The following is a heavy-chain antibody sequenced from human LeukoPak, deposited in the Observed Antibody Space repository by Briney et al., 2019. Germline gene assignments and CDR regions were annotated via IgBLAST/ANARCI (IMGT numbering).Heavy chain of an antibody. J-gene: IGHJ4*02. D-gene: IGHD3-10*01. Sequence: SETLSLTCAVYGGSFSGYYWSWIRQPPGKGLEWIGEINHSGSTNYNPSLKSRVTISVDTSKNQFSLKLSSVTAADTAVYYCARFALLWFGESYYFDYWGQGTLVTVSS. CDR3: ARFALLWFGESYYFDY. CDR2: INHSGST. CDR1: GGSFSGYY. V-gene: IGHV4-34*01.